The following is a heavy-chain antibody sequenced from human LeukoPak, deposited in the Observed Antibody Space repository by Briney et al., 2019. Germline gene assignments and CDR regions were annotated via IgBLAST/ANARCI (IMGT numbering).Heavy chain of an antibody. CDR1: GFTFSNAW. V-gene: IGHV3-15*01. Sequence: GGSLRLSCAASGFTFSNAWMSWVRPAPGKGRGWVGRIKSKTDGGTTDYAAPVKGRFTTSRDDTKNTLYLQMNSLKTEDTAVYYCTTGENYDFWSGYRNDYWGQGTLVTVSS. CDR3: TTGENYDFWSGYRNDY. D-gene: IGHD3-3*01. J-gene: IGHJ4*02. CDR2: IKSKTDGGTT.